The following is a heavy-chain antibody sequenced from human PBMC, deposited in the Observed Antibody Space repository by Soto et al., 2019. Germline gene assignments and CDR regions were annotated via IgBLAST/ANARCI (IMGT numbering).Heavy chain of an antibody. CDR2: IIPILGIA. D-gene: IGHD3-10*01. Sequence: QVQLVQSGAEVKKPGSSVKVSCKASGGTFSSYTISWVRQAPGQGLEWMGRIIPILGIANYAQKFQDRVTITADKSTSTAYMELRSLRSEDTAVYYCARDGGSTMVRGEIDYWGQGTLVTVSS. CDR3: ARDGGSTMVRGEIDY. J-gene: IGHJ4*02. CDR1: GGTFSSYT. V-gene: IGHV1-69*08.